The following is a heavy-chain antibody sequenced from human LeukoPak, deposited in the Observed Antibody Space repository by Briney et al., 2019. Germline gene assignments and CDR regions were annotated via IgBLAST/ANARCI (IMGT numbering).Heavy chain of an antibody. CDR1: GFTFTSSA. CDR3: AAGKRYSRSYSNY. CDR2: TVVGSGNT. Sequence: ASVKVSCKASGFTFTSSAVQWVRQARGQRLEWIGWTVVGSGNTNYAQKFQERVTITRDMSTSTAYMELSSLRSEDTAVYYCAAGKRYSRSYSNYWGQGTLVTVSS. J-gene: IGHJ4*02. D-gene: IGHD1-26*01. V-gene: IGHV1-58*01.